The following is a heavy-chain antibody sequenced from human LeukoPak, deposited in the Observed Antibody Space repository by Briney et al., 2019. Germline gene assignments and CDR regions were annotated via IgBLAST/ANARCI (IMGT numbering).Heavy chain of an antibody. V-gene: IGHV3-64*01. CDR2: ISSNGDTR. CDR3: ARGYRGYPGNYGMDV. J-gene: IGHJ6*02. D-gene: IGHD5-12*01. CDR1: GFTFSYYI. Sequence: GGSLRLSCAASGFTFSYYIIYWVRQAPGKGLEYVSPISSNGDTRHYARSVKGRFTISRDNSKNTLYIQMGSLRAEDMAIYYCARGYRGYPGNYGMDVWGQGTTVTVS.